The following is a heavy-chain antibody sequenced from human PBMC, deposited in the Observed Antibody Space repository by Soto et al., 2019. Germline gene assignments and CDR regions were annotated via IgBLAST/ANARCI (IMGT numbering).Heavy chain of an antibody. V-gene: IGHV1-69*04. CDR1: GGTFSSYA. Sequence: GASVKVSCKASGGTFSSYAISWVRQAPGQGLEWMGRIIPILGIANYAQKFQGRVTITADKSTSTAYMELSSLRSEDTAVYYCARMIYSGYDLGDFDYWGQGTLVTVSS. D-gene: IGHD5-12*01. CDR2: IIPILGIA. J-gene: IGHJ4*02. CDR3: ARMIYSGYDLGDFDY.